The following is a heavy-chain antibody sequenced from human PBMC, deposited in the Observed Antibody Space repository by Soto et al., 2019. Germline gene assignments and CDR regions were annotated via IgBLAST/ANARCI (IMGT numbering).Heavy chain of an antibody. CDR1: GGSFSGYY. D-gene: IGHD2-15*01. CDR2: INHSGST. CDR3: ARGGSGVQYPSYYYYYGMDL. Sequence: QVQLQQWGAGLLKPSETLSLTCAVYGGSFSGYYWSWIRQPPGKGLEWIGEINHSGSTNYHPSLTSRVTIPVDTSKNEVSLRLSSVTAGDTSVYYCARGGSGVQYPSYYYYYGMDLSGQGTTVTVSS. V-gene: IGHV4-34*01. J-gene: IGHJ6*02.